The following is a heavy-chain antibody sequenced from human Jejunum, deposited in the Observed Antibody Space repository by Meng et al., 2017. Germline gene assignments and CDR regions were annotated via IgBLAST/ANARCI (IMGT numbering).Heavy chain of an antibody. J-gene: IGHJ4*02. CDR3: AKGYTAGSYYFDY. CDR2: INPASGDT. V-gene: IGHV1-2*02. D-gene: IGHD2-2*02. Sequence: ASVKVSCKVSGFTFTNYHMNWGRQAPGQGLEWMGWINPASGDTDYAQKFQGRLTMTRDTSISTAYIELVTLTSDDTAVYYCAKGYTAGSYYFDYWGQGTLVTVSS. CDR1: GFTFTNYH.